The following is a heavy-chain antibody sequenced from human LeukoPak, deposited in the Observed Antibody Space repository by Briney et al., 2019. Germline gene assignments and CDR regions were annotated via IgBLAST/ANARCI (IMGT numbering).Heavy chain of an antibody. CDR3: AANSADYNTLGSSYKV. J-gene: IGHJ4*02. D-gene: IGHD3-10*01. CDR2: IYTSGST. CDR1: GGSISSGSYY. Sequence: SQTLSLTCTVSGGSISSGSYYWSWIRQPAGKGLEWIGRIYTSGSTNYNPSLKSRVTISVDTSKNQFSLKVTSVTAADTAVFYCAANSADYNTLGSSYKVWGQGTLVTVSS. V-gene: IGHV4-61*02.